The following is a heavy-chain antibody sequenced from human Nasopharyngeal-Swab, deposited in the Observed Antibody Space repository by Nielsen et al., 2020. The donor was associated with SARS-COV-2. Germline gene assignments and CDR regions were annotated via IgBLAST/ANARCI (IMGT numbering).Heavy chain of an antibody. J-gene: IGHJ6*03. CDR2: ISYDGSNR. CDR1: GFTFSSYS. D-gene: IGHD6-19*01. CDR3: ARDQGSGWLGGYMDV. Sequence: GESLKISCAASGFTFSSYSMNWVRQAPGKGLEWVAVISYDGSNRYYADSVKGRFTISRDNSKNTLYLQMNSLRAEDTAVYYCARDQGSGWLGGYMDVWGKGTTVTVSS. V-gene: IGHV3-30*03.